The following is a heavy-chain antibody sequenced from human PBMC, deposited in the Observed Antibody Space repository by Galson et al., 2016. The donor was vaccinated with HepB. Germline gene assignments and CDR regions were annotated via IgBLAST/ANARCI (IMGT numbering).Heavy chain of an antibody. V-gene: IGHV3-23*01. Sequence: SLRLSCATSEFTFSNYAMSWVRQAPGKGLEWVSGISSTAGSTYYADSVKGRFTISRDNSKDTLYLQMNSLRAEDTAVYYCAKDFSLWFGEYKDAFDMWGQGTMVTVSS. CDR1: EFTFSNYA. D-gene: IGHD3-10*01. CDR2: ISSTAGST. CDR3: AKDFSLWFGEYKDAFDM. J-gene: IGHJ3*02.